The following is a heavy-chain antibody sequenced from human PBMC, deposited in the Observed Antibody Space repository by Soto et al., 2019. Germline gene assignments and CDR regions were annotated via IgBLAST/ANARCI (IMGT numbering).Heavy chain of an antibody. D-gene: IGHD2-21*01. J-gene: IGHJ6*02. V-gene: IGHV3-33*01. CDR3: ARDVRWLQWRVVGMDGMDV. Sequence: QVQLVESGGGVVQPGRSLRLSCAASGFTFSSYGMHWVRQAPGKGLEWVAVIWYDGSNKSYADSVKGRFTISRDNSKNTLYLQMNSLRAEETAVYYCARDVRWLQWRVVGMDGMDVWGQGTTVPVSS. CDR2: IWYDGSNK. CDR1: GFTFSSYG.